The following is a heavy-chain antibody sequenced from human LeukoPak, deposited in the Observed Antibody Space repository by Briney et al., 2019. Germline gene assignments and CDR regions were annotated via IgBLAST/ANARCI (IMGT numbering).Heavy chain of an antibody. V-gene: IGHV3-48*03. CDR2: IPSGGSTI. Sequence: GGSLRLSCAASGFTFSSYEMNWVRQAPGKGLEWVSYIPSGGSTIFYADSVKGRFTISRDNAKNSLYLQMNSLRADDTAVYYCARSGTTSLFDYLGQGTLVTVSS. J-gene: IGHJ4*02. CDR1: GFTFSSYE. CDR3: ARSGTTSLFDY. D-gene: IGHD1-14*01.